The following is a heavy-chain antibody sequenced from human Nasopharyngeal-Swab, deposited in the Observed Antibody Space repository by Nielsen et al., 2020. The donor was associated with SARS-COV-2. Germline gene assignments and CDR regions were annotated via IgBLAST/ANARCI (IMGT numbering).Heavy chain of an antibody. CDR1: GFTVSRYG. V-gene: IGHV3-30*18. J-gene: IGHJ4*02. D-gene: IGHD6-13*01. CDR2: ISYDGSVK. CDR3: TKGAQLGDY. Sequence: GESLKISCEAPGFTVSRYGMHWVRQAPGKGLEWVTFISYDGSVKYYADSVKGRFTISTDVSNNTLYLQMNSLRVEDTAIYYCTKGAQLGDYWGQGTLVTVSS.